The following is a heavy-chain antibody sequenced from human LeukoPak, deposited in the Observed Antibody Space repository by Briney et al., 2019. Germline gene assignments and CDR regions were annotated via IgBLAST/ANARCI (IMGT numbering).Heavy chain of an antibody. CDR3: AKHRLPVLGRGDH. Sequence: TGGSLRLSCEGSGYPFSNFAMSWIRQGPGKGLEWVADISGSDGTTCYADSVKGRFTISRDNSQNMLYLQMNSLRVEDTAVYYCAKHRLPVLGRGDHWGQGLLVTVSP. CDR2: ISGSDGTT. J-gene: IGHJ4*02. CDR1: GYPFSNFA. D-gene: IGHD2-21*01. V-gene: IGHV3-23*01.